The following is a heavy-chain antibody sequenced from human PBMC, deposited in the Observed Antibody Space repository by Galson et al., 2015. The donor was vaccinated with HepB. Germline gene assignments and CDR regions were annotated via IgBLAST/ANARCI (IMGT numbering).Heavy chain of an antibody. D-gene: IGHD3-10*01. Sequence: SLRLSCAASGFTVSSNYMSWVRQAPGKGLEWVSVIYSGGSTYYADSVKGRFTISRDNAKNSLYLQMNSLRVEDTALYYCASGGSGTYWDSALDIWGQGTMVTVSS. CDR2: IYSGGST. CDR3: ASGGSGTYWDSALDI. CDR1: GFTVSSNY. J-gene: IGHJ3*02. V-gene: IGHV3-53*01.